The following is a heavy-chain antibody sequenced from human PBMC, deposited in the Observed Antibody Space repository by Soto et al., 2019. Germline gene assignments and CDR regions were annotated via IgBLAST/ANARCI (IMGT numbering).Heavy chain of an antibody. Sequence: QLQLQESGPGLVKPSETLSLTCTVSGGSISSSSYYWGWIRQPPGKGLEWIGSIYYSGSTYYNPSLKSRVIISVDTSKNQFSLKLSSVTAADTAVYYCASYDSSGYGGMDVWGQGTKVTV. CDR1: GGSISSSSYY. CDR2: IYYSGST. J-gene: IGHJ6*02. V-gene: IGHV4-39*01. D-gene: IGHD3-22*01. CDR3: ASYDSSGYGGMDV.